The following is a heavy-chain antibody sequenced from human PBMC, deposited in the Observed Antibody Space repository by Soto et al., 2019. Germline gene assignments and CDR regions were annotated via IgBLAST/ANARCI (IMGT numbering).Heavy chain of an antibody. CDR1: GFTFSNAW. V-gene: IGHV3-15*01. J-gene: IGHJ4*02. CDR2: IKSKTDGGTT. CDR3: TTDRYSSSSCYFDY. Sequence: GGSLRLSCAASGFTFSNAWMSWVRQAPGKGLEWVGRIKSKTDGGTTDYAAPVKGRFTISRDDSKNTLYLQMNSLKTEDTAVYYSTTDRYSSSSCYFDYWGQGTLVTVSS. D-gene: IGHD6-6*01.